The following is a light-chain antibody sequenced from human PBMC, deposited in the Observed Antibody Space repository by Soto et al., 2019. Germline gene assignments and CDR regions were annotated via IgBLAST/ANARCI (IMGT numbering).Light chain of an antibody. Sequence: SYELTQPPSVSVAPGQTARITCGGNNIGGKSVHWFQQKPGQAPVLVVSDDSDRPSGIPERFSGSNSGNTATLTISRVEAGDEADYYCQVWDSSRDVVFGGGTQLTVL. CDR1: NIGGKS. J-gene: IGLJ2*01. CDR2: DDS. CDR3: QVWDSSRDVV. V-gene: IGLV3-21*02.